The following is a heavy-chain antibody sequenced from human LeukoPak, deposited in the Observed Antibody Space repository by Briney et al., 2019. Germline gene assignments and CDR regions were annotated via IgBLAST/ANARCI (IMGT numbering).Heavy chain of an antibody. V-gene: IGHV4-59*08. CDR3: ARLMVRGGIDY. D-gene: IGHD3-10*01. J-gene: IGHJ4*02. CDR2: IYYSGST. CDR1: GGSISSYY. Sequence: SETLSLTCTVSGGSISSYYWSWIRQPPGKGLEWIGYIYYSGSTNYNPSLKSRVTISVDTSKNQFSLKLSSVTAADTAVYYCARLMVRGGIDYWGQGTLVTVSS.